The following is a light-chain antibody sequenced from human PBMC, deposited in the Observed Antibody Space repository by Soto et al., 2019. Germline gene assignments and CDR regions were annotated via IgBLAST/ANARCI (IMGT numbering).Light chain of an antibody. CDR3: QQYSSYWT. CDR1: QSISSW. V-gene: IGKV1-5*01. Sequence: DIQMTQSPSTLSASVGDRVTITGRASQSISSWLAWYQQKPGKAPKLLIYDASSLESGVPSRFSGSGSGTEFTLTISSLQPDDFATYYCQQYSSYWTFGQGTKVDI. CDR2: DAS. J-gene: IGKJ1*01.